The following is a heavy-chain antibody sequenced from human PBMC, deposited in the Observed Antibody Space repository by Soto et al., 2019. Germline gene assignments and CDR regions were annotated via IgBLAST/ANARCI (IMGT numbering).Heavy chain of an antibody. J-gene: IGHJ4*02. Sequence: QVQLQESGPGLVKPSQTLSLTCTVSGGSVNSGGYYWSWIRQHPGKGLEWIGYIYYSGSTYYNPPLTSRVTISVNRSKNQFYLKLSSVTAADTAVYYCARARYYYDSSGLGDYWGRGILVTVSS. V-gene: IGHV4-31*03. CDR2: IYYSGST. CDR3: ARARYYYDSSGLGDY. CDR1: GGSVNSGGYY. D-gene: IGHD3-22*01.